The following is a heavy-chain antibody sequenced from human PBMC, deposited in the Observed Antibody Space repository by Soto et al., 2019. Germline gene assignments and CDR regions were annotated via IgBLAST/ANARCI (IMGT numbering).Heavy chain of an antibody. CDR1: GGTFSRHA. D-gene: IGHD6-13*01. CDR3: ARAAIHGSSWYFWFDP. CDR2: IIPMFGTT. Sequence: QVQLVQSGSEVKMPGSSVKVSCKTSGGTFSRHAINWVRQAPGQGLEWMGGIIPMFGTTNYAQKFKGRVTISADEFTGKGYMEVGKLRSGDAGVDFFARAAIHGSSWYFWFDPWGQGTLVTVSS. V-gene: IGHV1-69*01. J-gene: IGHJ5*02.